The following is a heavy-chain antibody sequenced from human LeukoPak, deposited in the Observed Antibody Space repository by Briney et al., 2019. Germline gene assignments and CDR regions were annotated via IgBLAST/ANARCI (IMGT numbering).Heavy chain of an antibody. D-gene: IGHD3-10*01. J-gene: IGHJ4*02. CDR3: ARDGTYYYGSGSPKDY. CDR1: GFIFSTYG. V-gene: IGHV3-33*01. Sequence: PGGSLRLSCAAAGFIFSTYGMHWVRQAPGKGLEWVAIIWPDGSNKYYADSVKGRFTISRDNSKNTLYLQMNSLRVEDTAVYYCARDGTYYYGSGSPKDYWGQGTLVTVSS. CDR2: IWPDGSNK.